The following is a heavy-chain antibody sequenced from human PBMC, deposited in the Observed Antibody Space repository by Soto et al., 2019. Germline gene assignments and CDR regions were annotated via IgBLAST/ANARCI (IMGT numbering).Heavy chain of an antibody. Sequence: ASVKVSCKASGYTFTSYGISWVRQAPGQGLEWMGWISAYNGNTNYAQKFQGRVTITRDTSASTAYMELSSLRSEDTAVYYCARVWTYGDSDAFDIWGQGTMVT. CDR2: ISAYNGNT. CDR3: ARVWTYGDSDAFDI. D-gene: IGHD4-17*01. CDR1: GYTFTSYG. V-gene: IGHV1-18*01. J-gene: IGHJ3*02.